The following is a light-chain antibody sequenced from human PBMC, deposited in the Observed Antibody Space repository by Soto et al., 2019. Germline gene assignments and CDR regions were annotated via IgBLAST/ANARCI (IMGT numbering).Light chain of an antibody. CDR2: GAY. CDR3: QQYNSYDVWT. J-gene: IGKJ1*01. Sequence: DIQMTQSPSTLSAYVRDKVTKNCRANQRNNKWLAWYQQKPGKAPKHLNYGAYNLEKRNPTKFSGSGSGTEFSLTISSLQPDDFATYYCQQYNSYDVWTFGQGT. V-gene: IGKV1-5*01. CDR1: QRNNKW.